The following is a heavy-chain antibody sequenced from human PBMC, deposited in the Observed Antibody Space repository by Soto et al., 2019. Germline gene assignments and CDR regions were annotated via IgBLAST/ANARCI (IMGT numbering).Heavy chain of an antibody. CDR3: ARPFQSWPGGWYFDL. J-gene: IGHJ2*01. D-gene: IGHD3-16*01. CDR2: IIPIFGTA. V-gene: IGHV1-69*01. CDR1: GGTFSSYS. Sequence: QVQLVQSGAEVKKPGSSVKVSCKASGGTFSSYSINWVRQAPGQGLEWMGGIIPIFGTANSAQKFQGRVTLTAAHSTSTAHMELHSLRHEDTAVYYCARPFQSWPGGWYFDLWGRGTLVTVSS.